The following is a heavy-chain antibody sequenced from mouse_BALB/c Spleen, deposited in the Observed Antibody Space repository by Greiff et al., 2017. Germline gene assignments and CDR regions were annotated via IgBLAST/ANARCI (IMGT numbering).Heavy chain of an antibody. CDR3: ARHKDYRYGFDY. CDR1: GFTFSSYG. D-gene: IGHD2-14*01. V-gene: IGHV5-6*01. CDR2: ISSGGSYT. J-gene: IGHJ2*01. Sequence: EVHLVESGGDLVKPGGSLKLSCAASGFTFSSYGMSWVRQTPDKRLEWVATISSGGSYTYYPDSVKGRFTISRDNAKNTLYLQMSSLKSEDTAMYYCARHKDYRYGFDYWGQGTTLTVSS.